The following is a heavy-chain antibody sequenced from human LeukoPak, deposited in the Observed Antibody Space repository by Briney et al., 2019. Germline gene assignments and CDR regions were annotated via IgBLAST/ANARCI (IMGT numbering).Heavy chain of an antibody. J-gene: IGHJ4*02. CDR3: AREGGLSRYQVLSHGSFDY. Sequence: SETLSLTCAVYGGSFSSYYWGWIRQPPGKGLEWIGSFYYSGSTYYNPSLKSRVTISVDTSKIQFSLKLRSVTAADTAVYYCAREGGLSRYQVLSHGSFDYWGQGTLVTVSS. V-gene: IGHV4-39*07. CDR2: FYYSGST. CDR1: GGSFSSYY. D-gene: IGHD2-2*01.